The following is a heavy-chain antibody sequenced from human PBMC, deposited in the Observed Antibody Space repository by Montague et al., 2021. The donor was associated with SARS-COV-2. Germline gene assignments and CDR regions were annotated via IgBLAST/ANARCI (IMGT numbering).Heavy chain of an antibody. D-gene: IGHD1-26*01. Sequence: VKPTQTLTLTCTFSGFSLSTSGMCVSWIRQPPGKALEWIGSNHYSGSPYYNTSLKNRVTISVDTSKNQFSLILTSVTAADTAVYYCARHPVGPTRRIFYYFHSWGQGTLVTVSS. CDR3: ARHPVGPTRRIFYYFHS. CDR1: GFSLSTSGMC. J-gene: IGHJ4*02. CDR2: NHYSGSP. V-gene: IGHV4-30-2*03.